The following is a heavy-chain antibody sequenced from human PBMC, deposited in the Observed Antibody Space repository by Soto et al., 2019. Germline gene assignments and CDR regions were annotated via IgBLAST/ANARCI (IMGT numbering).Heavy chain of an antibody. V-gene: IGHV1-24*01. D-gene: IGHD2-15*01. CDR2: FDPEDQET. CDR3: AAERLGFCDTDNCFRHDLDS. J-gene: IGHJ4*02. Sequence: QVQLIQSGAEVKKPGASVKVSCKVSGDTLSELSIHWVRQASGKGLEWMGSFDPEDQETVYSQKFQGRVTLTEDTSTDTAYMEVTSLRSEDTATYYCAAERLGFCDTDNCFRHDLDSWGQGPAVIISS. CDR1: GDTLSELS.